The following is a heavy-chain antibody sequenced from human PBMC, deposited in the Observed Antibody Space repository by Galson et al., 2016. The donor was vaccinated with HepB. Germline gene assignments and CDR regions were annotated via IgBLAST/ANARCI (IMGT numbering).Heavy chain of an antibody. J-gene: IGHJ4*02. V-gene: IGHV1-18*04. CDR3: ARDLVASSGWVDY. D-gene: IGHD6-19*01. Sequence: SVKVSCKASGYIFTNHTFSWVRQAPGQSLEWMGWIDTKNGNTVYARKLQGRVTMTTDTSTNTAYMELTSLRSDDTAVYYCARDLVASSGWVDYWGQGTLVTVSS. CDR2: IDTKNGNT. CDR1: GYIFTNHT.